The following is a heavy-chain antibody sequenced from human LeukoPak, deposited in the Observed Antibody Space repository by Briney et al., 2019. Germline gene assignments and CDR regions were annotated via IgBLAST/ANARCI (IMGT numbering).Heavy chain of an antibody. V-gene: IGHV3-48*04. CDR2: MSSGGSVI. Sequence: GGSLRLSCAASGFTFSSYWMSWVRQAPGKGLEWVSYMSSGGSVIYYADSVKGRFTISRDNAKNSLYLQMNNLRVEDTAMYYCARSRSGQYWGQGTLVTVSS. J-gene: IGHJ4*02. D-gene: IGHD3-3*01. CDR3: ARSRSGQY. CDR1: GFTFSSYW.